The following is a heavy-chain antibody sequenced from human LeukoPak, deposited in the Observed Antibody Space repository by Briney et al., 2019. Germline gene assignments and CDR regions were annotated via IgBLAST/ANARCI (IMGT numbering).Heavy chain of an antibody. J-gene: IGHJ4*02. D-gene: IGHD3-3*01. CDR2: IYHSGST. CDR3: ARGLRDFWSGYPFDY. Sequence: PSETLSLTCTVSGYSISSGYYWGWIRQPPGKGLEWIGSIYHSGSTYYNPSLKSRVTISVDTSKNQFSLKLSSVTAADTAVYYCARGLRDFWSGYPFDYWGQGTLVTVSS. CDR1: GYSISSGYY. V-gene: IGHV4-38-2*02.